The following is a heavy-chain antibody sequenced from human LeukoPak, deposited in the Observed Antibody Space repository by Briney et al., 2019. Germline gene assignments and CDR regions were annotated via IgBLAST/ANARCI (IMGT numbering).Heavy chain of an antibody. CDR2: IYPGDSDT. Sequence: GESLKISCKGSGYSFTSYWIGWVRQMPGKGLEWMGIIYPGDSDTRYSPSFQGQVTISADKSISTAYLQWSSLKASDTAMYYCARSRGGLRLGELSHSDYWGQGTLVTVSS. CDR1: GYSFTSYW. J-gene: IGHJ4*02. D-gene: IGHD3-16*02. CDR3: ARSRGGLRLGELSHSDY. V-gene: IGHV5-51*01.